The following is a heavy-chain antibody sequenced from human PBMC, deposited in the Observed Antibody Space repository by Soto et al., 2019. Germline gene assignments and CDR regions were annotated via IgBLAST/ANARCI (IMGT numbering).Heavy chain of an antibody. J-gene: IGHJ6*02. Sequence: QMQLVESGGGVVQPGRSLRLSCAASGFTFSVYAMHWVRQAPGKGLEWVAVVSYDGRNKYYIDSVEGRFTISRDNSKNTLYLQMNSLRGEDTAVYYCARETDGMDFWGQWTRVTVSS. CDR3: ARETDGMDF. CDR2: VSYDGRNK. CDR1: GFTFSVYA. V-gene: IGHV3-30-3*01.